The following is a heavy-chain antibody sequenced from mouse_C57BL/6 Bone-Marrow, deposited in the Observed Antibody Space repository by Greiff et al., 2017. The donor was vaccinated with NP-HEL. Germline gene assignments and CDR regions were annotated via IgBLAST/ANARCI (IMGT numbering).Heavy chain of an antibody. D-gene: IGHD1-3*01. Sequence: EVKLVESGGGLVQSGRSLRLSCATSGFTFSDFYMEWVRQAPGKGLEWIAASRNKANDYTTEYSASVKGRFIVSRDTSQSILYLQMNALRAEDTAIYYCARDAGSKDWFAYWGQGTLVTVSA. V-gene: IGHV7-1*01. CDR1: GFTFSDFY. CDR2: SRNKANDYTT. CDR3: ARDAGSKDWFAY. J-gene: IGHJ3*01.